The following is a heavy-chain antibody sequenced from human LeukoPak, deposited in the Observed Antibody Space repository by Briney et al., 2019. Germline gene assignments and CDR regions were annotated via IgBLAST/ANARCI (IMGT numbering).Heavy chain of an antibody. D-gene: IGHD3-16*02. Sequence: PSETLSLTCPVSGGSIRSYYWGWIRQPPGEGLEWVWRIYTSGSTNYNPSLKSRVTMSVDTSKNQFSLKLSSVTAADTAVYYCARESGGYHYNWFDPWGQGTLVTVSS. CDR2: IYTSGST. CDR3: ARESGGYHYNWFDP. J-gene: IGHJ5*02. CDR1: GGSIRSYY. V-gene: IGHV4-4*07.